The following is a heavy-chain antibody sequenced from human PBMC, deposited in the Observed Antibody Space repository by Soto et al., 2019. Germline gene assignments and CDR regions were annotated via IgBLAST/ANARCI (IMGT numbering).Heavy chain of an antibody. CDR3: AKGTGYDFWSGPTVYYFDY. D-gene: IGHD3-3*01. V-gene: IGHV3-30*18. Sequence: QVQLVESGGGVVQPGRSLRLSCAASGFTFSSYGMHWVRQAPGKGLEWVAVISYDGSNKYYADSVKGRFTISRDNSKNTLYLQMNSLRAEDTAVYYCAKGTGYDFWSGPTVYYFDYWGQGTLVTVSS. CDR1: GFTFSSYG. J-gene: IGHJ4*02. CDR2: ISYDGSNK.